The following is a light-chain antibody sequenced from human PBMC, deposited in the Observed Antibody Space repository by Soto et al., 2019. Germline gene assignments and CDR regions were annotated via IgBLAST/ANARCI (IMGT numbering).Light chain of an antibody. CDR1: SSNIGSNT. CDR2: SNN. CDR3: AAWDDSLNGHVV. J-gene: IGLJ2*01. Sequence: QSVLTQPPSASGTPGQRVTISCSGSSSNIGSNTVNWYQQLPGTAPKLLIYSNNQRPSGVPDRFSGSKSGTSASRAISGLQSEDEPDYYCAAWDDSLNGHVVFGGGTKLTVL. V-gene: IGLV1-44*01.